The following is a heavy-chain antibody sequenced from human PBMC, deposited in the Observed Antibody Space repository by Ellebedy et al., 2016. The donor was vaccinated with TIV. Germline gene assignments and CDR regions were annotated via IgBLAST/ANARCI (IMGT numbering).Heavy chain of an antibody. CDR3: VPRMVVAFEY. CDR1: GLTFRIYA. CDR2: ISNNGGST. D-gene: IGHD2-21*01. J-gene: IGHJ4*02. V-gene: IGHV3-64D*09. Sequence: PGGSLRLSCSASGLTFRIYAMHRVRQAPGKGLEYVSAISNNGGSTYYADSVKGRFTISRDNSKNTLYLQMSSLTPEDTAVYDCVPRMVVAFEYWGQGTLVTVSS.